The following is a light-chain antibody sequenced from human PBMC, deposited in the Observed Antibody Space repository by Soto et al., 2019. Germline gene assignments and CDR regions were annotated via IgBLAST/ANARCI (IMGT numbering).Light chain of an antibody. V-gene: IGKV1-39*01. CDR2: AAS. Sequence: DIQMTQSPSSLSASVGDGVTITCRASQSISSYLNWYQQKPGKAPKLLIYAASSLQSGVPPRFSGSGSGTDFTLTISSLQPEDFATYYCQQSYTTPRTFGQGTRVEIK. CDR3: QQSYTTPRT. J-gene: IGKJ1*01. CDR1: QSISSY.